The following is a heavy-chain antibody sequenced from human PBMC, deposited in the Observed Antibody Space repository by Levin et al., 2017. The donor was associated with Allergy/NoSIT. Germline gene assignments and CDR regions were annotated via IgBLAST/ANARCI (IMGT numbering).Heavy chain of an antibody. CDR1: GYSFISYW. V-gene: IGHV5-51*01. CDR3: ASDFHYDNGMDV. CDR2: IYPGDSDT. Sequence: KVSCKGSGYSFISYWIAWVRQTPGKGLEWMGSIYPGDSDTKYIPPFLGQVTISVDKSISTAYLQWNSLKASDTAIYYCASDFHYDNGMDVWGQGTTVTVSS. D-gene: IGHD3/OR15-3a*01. J-gene: IGHJ6*02.